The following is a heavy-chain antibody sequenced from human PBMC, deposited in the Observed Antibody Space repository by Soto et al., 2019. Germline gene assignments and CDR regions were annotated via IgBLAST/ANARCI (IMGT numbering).Heavy chain of an antibody. J-gene: IGHJ5*02. D-gene: IGHD2-15*01. CDR1: GGTFSSYA. V-gene: IGHV1-69*01. CDR2: IIPIFGTA. CDR3: EREGGYCSCGSCWGPFDH. Sequence: QVQLVQSGAEVKKPGSSVKVSCKASGGTFSSYAISWVRQAPGQGLEWMGGIIPIFGTANYAQKFQGRVTITADEAKNTAYMELSSLRSEDTAVNYCEREGGYCSCGSCWGPFDHWGQGTLVTVSS.